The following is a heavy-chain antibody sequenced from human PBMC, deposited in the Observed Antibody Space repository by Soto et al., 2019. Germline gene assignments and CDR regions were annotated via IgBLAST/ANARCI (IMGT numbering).Heavy chain of an antibody. V-gene: IGHV3-23*01. CDR1: GCTFASYA. J-gene: IGHJ4*02. CDR3: AKDHLDDHFDY. CDR2: ISGSGGST. Sequence: HPGGSGRLSCAASGCTFASYAMSWVRQAPGKGPEWCSAISGSGGSTYYADSVKGRVTISRDNSKNTLYLQMNSLRADDTAVYYGAKDHLDDHFDYWGQGTLVTVSS. D-gene: IGHD1-1*01.